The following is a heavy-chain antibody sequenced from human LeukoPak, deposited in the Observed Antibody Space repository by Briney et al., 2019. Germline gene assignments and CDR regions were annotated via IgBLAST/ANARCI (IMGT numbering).Heavy chain of an antibody. CDR3: ARGLIAAAGTTYYFDY. V-gene: IGHV4-4*07. D-gene: IGHD6-13*01. J-gene: IGHJ4*02. Sequence: SETLSLTCTVSGGSISSYYWSWIRQPAGKGLEWIGRIYTNGSTNYNPSLKSRVTMSVDTSKNQFSLKLSSVTAADTAVYYCARGLIAAAGTTYYFDYWGQGTLVTVSS. CDR2: IYTNGST. CDR1: GGSISSYY.